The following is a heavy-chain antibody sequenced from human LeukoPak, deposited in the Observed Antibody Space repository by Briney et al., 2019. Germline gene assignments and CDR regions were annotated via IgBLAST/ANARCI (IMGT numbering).Heavy chain of an antibody. CDR1: GFTFSTYT. J-gene: IGHJ6*03. V-gene: IGHV3-48*04. Sequence: PGGSLRLSCAASGFTFSTYTMNWVRQAPGKGLEWVSYISSGSTTIYYADSVKGRFTISRDNAKNTLYLQMNSLRAEDTAVYYCARAGYYGSGSYRRYYYYMDVWGKGTTVTVSS. CDR2: ISSGSTTI. D-gene: IGHD3-10*01. CDR3: ARAGYYGSGSYRRYYYYMDV.